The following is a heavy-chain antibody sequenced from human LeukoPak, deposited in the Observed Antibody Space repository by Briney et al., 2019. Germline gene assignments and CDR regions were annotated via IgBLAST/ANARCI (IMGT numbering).Heavy chain of an antibody. D-gene: IGHD3-3*01. Sequence: SETLSLTCTVSGGSISSSSYYWGWIRQPPGKGLEWIGSIYYSGSTYYNPSPKSRVTISVDTSKNQFSLKLSSVTAADTAVYYCARHLNYDFWSGLYYYYYYGMDVWGQGTTVTVSS. CDR3: ARHLNYDFWSGLYYYYYYGMDV. J-gene: IGHJ6*02. CDR2: IYYSGST. CDR1: GGSISSSSYY. V-gene: IGHV4-39*01.